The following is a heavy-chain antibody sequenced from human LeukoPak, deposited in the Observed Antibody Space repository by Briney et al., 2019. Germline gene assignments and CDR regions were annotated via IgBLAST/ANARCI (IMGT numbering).Heavy chain of an antibody. Sequence: SETLSLTCAVYGASFSGYYWSWIRQPPGKGLEWIGEINHSGSTNYNPSLKSRVTISVDTSKNQFSLRLTSVTAADTAVYYCARQTGSGLFILPRGQGTLVTVSS. V-gene: IGHV4-34*01. CDR2: INHSGST. CDR1: GASFSGYY. CDR3: ARQTGSGLFILP. J-gene: IGHJ4*02. D-gene: IGHD3/OR15-3a*01.